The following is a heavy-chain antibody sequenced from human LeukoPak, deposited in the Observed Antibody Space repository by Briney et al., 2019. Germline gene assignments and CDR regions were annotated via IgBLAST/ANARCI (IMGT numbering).Heavy chain of an antibody. CDR3: AKDLELTRPRTVGRGWFDP. D-gene: IGHD1-7*01. J-gene: IGHJ5*02. V-gene: IGHV3-23*01. CDR1: GFTFSSYA. CDR2: ISGSGGST. Sequence: GGSLRLSCAASGFTFSSYAMSWVRQAPGKGLEWVSAISGSGGSTYYADSVKGRFTISRDNSKNTLYLQMNSLRAEDTAVYYCAKDLELTRPRTVGRGWFDPWGQGTLVTVSS.